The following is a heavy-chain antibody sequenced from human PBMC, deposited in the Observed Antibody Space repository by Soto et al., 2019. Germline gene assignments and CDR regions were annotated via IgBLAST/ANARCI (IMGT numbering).Heavy chain of an antibody. CDR1: VVSISSGGYY. D-gene: IGHD6-13*01. CDR2: IYYSGST. V-gene: IGHV4-31*03. J-gene: IGHJ5*02. Sequence: SETLSLTCTVSVVSISSGGYYCSWIRQHPGKGLEWIGYIYYSGSTYYNPSLKSRVTISVDTSKNQFSLKLSSVTAADTAVYYCAQSGSWQKSNWFERWGQGTRVTLSS. CDR3: AQSGSWQKSNWFER.